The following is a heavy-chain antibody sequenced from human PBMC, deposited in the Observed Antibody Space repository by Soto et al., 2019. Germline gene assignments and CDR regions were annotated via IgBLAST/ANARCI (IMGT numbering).Heavy chain of an antibody. Sequence: EVQLLESGGGLVQPGGSLRLSCTASGVTFSGYAMSWVRQALGKGLEWVSAISGTGGNTYYADSVKGRFTISRDNSESTLFLQMHSLGADDTAVYYCATRHDYGGNLDAFDIWGQGTTVAVSS. V-gene: IGHV3-23*01. CDR1: GVTFSGYA. D-gene: IGHD3-16*01. CDR2: ISGTGGNT. J-gene: IGHJ3*02. CDR3: ATRHDYGGNLDAFDI.